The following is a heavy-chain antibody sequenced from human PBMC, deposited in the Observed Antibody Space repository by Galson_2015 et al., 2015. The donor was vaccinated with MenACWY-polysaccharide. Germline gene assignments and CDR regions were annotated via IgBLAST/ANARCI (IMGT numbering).Heavy chain of an antibody. CDR3: ARESSRIVFHAFDI. CDR2: IWYDGSEY. J-gene: IGHJ3*02. Sequence: LRLSCAASGYRFSSYGIHWVRQAPGRGLEWVAVIWYDGSEYYYGDSVEGRFTISRDNSKNVAYLQMNSLRAEGTALYYCARESSRIVFHAFDIWGQGTMVTVSS. V-gene: IGHV3-33*01. D-gene: IGHD6-19*01. CDR1: GYRFSSYG.